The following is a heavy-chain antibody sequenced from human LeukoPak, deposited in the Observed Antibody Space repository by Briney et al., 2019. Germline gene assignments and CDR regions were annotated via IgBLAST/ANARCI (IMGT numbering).Heavy chain of an antibody. CDR2: IYYSGST. V-gene: IGHV4-59*01. D-gene: IGHD6-19*01. CDR3: ARDSRGSSGWYSFDY. J-gene: IGHJ4*02. CDR1: GGSISSYY. Sequence: PSETLSLTCTVSGGSISSYYWSWIRQSPGKGLEWIGYIYYSGSTNYNPSLKSRVTISVDTSKNQFSLKLSSVTAADTAVYYCARDSRGSSGWYSFDYWGQGTLVTVSS.